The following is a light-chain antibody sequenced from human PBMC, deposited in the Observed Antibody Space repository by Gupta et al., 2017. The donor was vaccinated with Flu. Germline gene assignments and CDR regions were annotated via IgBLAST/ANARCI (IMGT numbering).Light chain of an antibody. CDR2: DAS. Sequence: DLQMTQSASVVFVSAGDRVTITCRASEGISTWLAWYQQMPGKAPKLLIYDASTLETGVPSRFSGSGAGTDFTLTINSLQPEDFATYYCQQSNKFPFTFGPGTKVDFK. CDR3: QQSNKFPFT. V-gene: IGKV1-12*02. CDR1: EGISTW. J-gene: IGKJ3*01.